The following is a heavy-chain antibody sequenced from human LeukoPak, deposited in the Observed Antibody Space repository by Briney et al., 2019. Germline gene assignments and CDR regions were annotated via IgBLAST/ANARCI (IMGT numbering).Heavy chain of an antibody. D-gene: IGHD6-13*01. CDR2: IYYSGST. CDR1: GGSLSSYY. CDR3: ARSPSSSWSNFDY. V-gene: IGHV4-59*08. J-gene: IGHJ4*02. Sequence: PSETLSLTCTVSGGSLSSYYWSWIRQPPGKGLEWIGYIYYSGSTNYNPSLKSRVTISVDTSKNQFSLKLSSVTAADTAVYYCARSPSSSWSNFDYWGQGTLVTVSS.